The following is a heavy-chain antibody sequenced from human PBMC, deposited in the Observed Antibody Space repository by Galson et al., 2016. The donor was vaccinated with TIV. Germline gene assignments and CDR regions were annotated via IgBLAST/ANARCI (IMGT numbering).Heavy chain of an antibody. CDR1: GYTFTTYG. Sequence: LVKVSCKASGYTFTTYGTHWVRQAPGHRLEWMGWINAGDGSTKYSQNFQGRLSITTDTSATTAYMELSSLRSEDTAVYFCASGSSWSPFYGMDVWGQGTTVIVSS. J-gene: IGHJ6*02. V-gene: IGHV1-3*01. D-gene: IGHD6-13*01. CDR2: INAGDGST. CDR3: ASGSSWSPFYGMDV.